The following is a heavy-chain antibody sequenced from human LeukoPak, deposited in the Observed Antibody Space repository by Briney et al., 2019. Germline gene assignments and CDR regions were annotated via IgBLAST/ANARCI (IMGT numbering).Heavy chain of an antibody. CDR3: ARDQAYSFDY. J-gene: IGHJ4*02. CDR2: IGSSSSPI. CDR1: GFNFSAYS. V-gene: IGHV3-48*01. D-gene: IGHD3-16*01. Sequence: AGGSLRLSCAASGFNFSAYSMNRVCQAPEKGLEWVSYIGSSSSPIYYADSVKGRFTISRDNAKNSLYLQMDSLRAEDTAVYYCARDQAYSFDYWGQGTLVTVSS.